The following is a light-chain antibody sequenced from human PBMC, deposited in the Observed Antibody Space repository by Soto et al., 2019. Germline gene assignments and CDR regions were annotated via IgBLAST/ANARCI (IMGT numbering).Light chain of an antibody. Sequence: AIRMTQSPSSFSASTGDRVTITCRASQGISSYLAWYQQKPGKAPKLLIYAASTLQSGVPSRFSGSGSGTAFTLTISCLQSEDFETYYGQQYYSYPLTFGGGTKVEIK. CDR1: QGISSY. CDR3: QQYYSYPLT. J-gene: IGKJ4*01. V-gene: IGKV1-8*01. CDR2: AAS.